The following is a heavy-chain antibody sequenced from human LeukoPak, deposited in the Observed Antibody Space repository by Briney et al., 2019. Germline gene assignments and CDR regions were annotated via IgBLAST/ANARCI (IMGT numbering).Heavy chain of an antibody. Sequence: GGSLRLSCAASGFTFSNYDMHWVRQAAGKGVEWVSGIGTAGDTYYPGSVKGRFTISRENAKNSLYLHMNSLSAGDTAVYYCASSPAYSSSWYAIDNWGQGTLVTVSS. V-gene: IGHV3-13*01. D-gene: IGHD6-13*01. CDR3: ASSPAYSSSWYAIDN. CDR1: GFTFSNYD. J-gene: IGHJ4*02. CDR2: IGTAGDT.